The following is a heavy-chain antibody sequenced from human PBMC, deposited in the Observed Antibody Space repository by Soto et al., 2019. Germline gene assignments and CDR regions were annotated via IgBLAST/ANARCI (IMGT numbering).Heavy chain of an antibody. CDR1: GFTFSSYA. CDR2: ISGSGGST. J-gene: IGHJ4*02. Sequence: GESLKISCAASGFTFSSYAMSWVRQAPGKGLEWVSAISGSGGSTYYADSVKGRFTISRDNSKNTLYLQMNSLRAEDTAVYYCAKDYLGSSHYHQIVVVPAAIGYWGQGTLVTVSS. D-gene: IGHD2-2*02. V-gene: IGHV3-23*01. CDR3: AKDYLGSSHYHQIVVVPAAIGY.